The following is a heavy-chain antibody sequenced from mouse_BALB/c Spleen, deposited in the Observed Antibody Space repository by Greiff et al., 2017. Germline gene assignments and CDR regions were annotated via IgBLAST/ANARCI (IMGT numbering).Heavy chain of an antibody. CDR3: ARQRDYGFDY. Sequence: EVKLMESGGGLVKLGGSLKLSCAASGFTFSSYYMSWVRQTPEKRLELVAAINSNGGSTYYPDTVKGRFTISRDNAKNTLYLQMSSLKSEDTALYYCARQRDYGFDYWGQGTTLTVSS. CDR2: INSNGGST. D-gene: IGHD1-1*01. CDR1: GFTFSSYY. J-gene: IGHJ2*01. V-gene: IGHV5-6-2*01.